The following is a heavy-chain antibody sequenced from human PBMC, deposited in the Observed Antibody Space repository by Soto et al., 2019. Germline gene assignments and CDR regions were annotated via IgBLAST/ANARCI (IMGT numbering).Heavy chain of an antibody. V-gene: IGHV2-5*02. CDR3: SNINRYCSGGRCSPYFFDF. D-gene: IGHD2-15*01. Sequence: QITLKESGPTLVKPTQTLTLTCTFSGFSLSTSGVGVGWIRQPPGKALEWLALIYWDDDKRYSPSLKSRLTITKDTSKNQVVLTMTHMDPVDTATYYCSNINRYCSGGRCSPYFFDFWGQGTLVTVSS. CDR1: GFSLSTSGVG. J-gene: IGHJ4*02. CDR2: IYWDDDK.